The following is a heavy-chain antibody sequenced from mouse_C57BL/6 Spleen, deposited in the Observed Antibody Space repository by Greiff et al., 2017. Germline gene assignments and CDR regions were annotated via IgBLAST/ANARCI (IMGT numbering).Heavy chain of an antibody. J-gene: IGHJ1*03. V-gene: IGHV1-69*01. CDR2: IDPSDSYT. Sequence: QVQLQQPGAELVMPGASVKLSCKASGYTFTSYWMHWVKQRPGQGLEWIGEIDPSDSYTNYHQKFKGKSTLTVDKSSSTAYMKLSSLTSEDSAVYYCARYYYGSSYWYFDVWGTGTTVTVSS. CDR3: ARYYYGSSYWYFDV. D-gene: IGHD1-1*01. CDR1: GYTFTSYW.